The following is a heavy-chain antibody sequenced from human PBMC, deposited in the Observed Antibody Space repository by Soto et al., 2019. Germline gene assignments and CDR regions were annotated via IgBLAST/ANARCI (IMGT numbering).Heavy chain of an antibody. CDR1: GFTFSNAW. CDR2: IKSKTDVGTT. D-gene: IGHD1-26*01. J-gene: IGHJ6*02. Sequence: GGSLRLSCAASGFTFSNAWMNWVRQAPGKGLEWVGRIKSKTDVGTTDYAAPVKGRFTISRDDSKNTLYLQMNSLKTEDTAVYYCTTRGIGYYYYGMDVWGQGTTVTVSS. V-gene: IGHV3-15*07. CDR3: TTRGIGYYYYGMDV.